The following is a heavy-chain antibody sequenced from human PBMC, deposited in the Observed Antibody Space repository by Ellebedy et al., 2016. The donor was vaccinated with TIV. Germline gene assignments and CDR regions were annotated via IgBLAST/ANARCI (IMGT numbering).Heavy chain of an antibody. Sequence: GESLKISCAASGFTFSSFAMNWVRQAPGKGLEWVANMNPYETQKNYVDSVTGRFTISRDNAKNSLYLQMTSLRAEDTAVYYCARDGKPAANDYWGQGTLVTVSS. J-gene: IGHJ4*02. CDR1: GFTFSSFA. CDR2: MNPYETQK. CDR3: ARDGKPAANDY. D-gene: IGHD2-2*01. V-gene: IGHV3-7*03.